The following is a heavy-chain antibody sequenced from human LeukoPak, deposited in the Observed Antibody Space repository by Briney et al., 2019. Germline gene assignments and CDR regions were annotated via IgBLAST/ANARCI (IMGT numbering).Heavy chain of an antibody. J-gene: IGHJ4*02. V-gene: IGHV4-61*02. CDR1: GGSISSGSYY. CDR2: IYTSGST. Sequence: PSQTLSLTCTVSGGSISSGSYYWSWIRQPAGKGLEWIGRIYTSGSTNYNPSLKSRVTMSVDTSKNQFSLKLSSVTAADTAVYYCARQTYYDILTGYYVGYYFDYWGQGTLVTVSS. D-gene: IGHD3-9*01. CDR3: ARQTYYDILTGYYVGYYFDY.